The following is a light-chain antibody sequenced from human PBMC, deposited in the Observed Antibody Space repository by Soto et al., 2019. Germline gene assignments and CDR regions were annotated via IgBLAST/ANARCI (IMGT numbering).Light chain of an antibody. CDR2: GAS. J-gene: IGKJ2*01. CDR1: QSVSSN. Sequence: EIVMTQSPATLSVSLGERATLSCRASQSVSSNLAWYQQKPGRAPRLLIYGASTRATGIPARFSGSGSGTEFTLTISSLQSEDFAVYYCQQYNNWPPYTFGQGTKLEI. V-gene: IGKV3-15*01. CDR3: QQYNNWPPYT.